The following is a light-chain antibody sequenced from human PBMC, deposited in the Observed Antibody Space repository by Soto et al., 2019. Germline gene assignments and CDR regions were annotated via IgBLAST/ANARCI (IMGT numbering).Light chain of an antibody. CDR2: WAS. CDR1: QNALFSASNKNY. J-gene: IGKJ2*01. Sequence: DVVLTQSPDSLAMSLGETATITCKTSQNALFSASNKNYIAWYQRRPGQPLKLLFYWASTRASGVPERFSGSGSGTDFPLTISNLQPDDAATYYCQQYFSIPMFTFAQGTKLQIK. CDR3: QQYFSIPMFT. V-gene: IGKV4-1*01.